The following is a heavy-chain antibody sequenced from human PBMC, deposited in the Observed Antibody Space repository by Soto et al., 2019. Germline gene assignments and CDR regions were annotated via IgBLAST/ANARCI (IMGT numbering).Heavy chain of an antibody. CDR1: GWSLSSSNW. J-gene: IGHJ5*02. CDR3: ARAQSPLHYDFWSGYPYIRGAYNWFDP. CDR2: IYPSGST. Sequence: PSETPSPTRAVSGWSLSSSNWWGWVRPPPGKGLEWNGGIYPSGSTNYNPSLKSRVTISVDKSKNQFSLKLSSVTAADTAVYYCARAQSPLHYDFWSGYPYIRGAYNWFDPWGQGTLVTVSS. V-gene: IGHV4-4*02. D-gene: IGHD3-3*01.